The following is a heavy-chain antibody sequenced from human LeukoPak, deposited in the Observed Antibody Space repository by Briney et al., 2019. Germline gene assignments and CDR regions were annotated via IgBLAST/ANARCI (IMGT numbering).Heavy chain of an antibody. CDR2: ISWNSGSI. CDR3: AKDKGRYYYYYMDV. CDR1: GFTFDDYA. V-gene: IGHV3-9*03. Sequence: GGSLRLSCAASGFTFDDYAMHWVRQAPGKGLEWVSGISWNSGSIGYADSVKGRFTISRDNAKNPLYLQMNSLRAEDMALYYCAKDKGRYYYYYMDVWGKGTTVTVSS. J-gene: IGHJ6*03.